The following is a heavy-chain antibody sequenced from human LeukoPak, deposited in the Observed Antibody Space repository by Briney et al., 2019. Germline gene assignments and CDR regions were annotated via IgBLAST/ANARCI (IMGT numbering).Heavy chain of an antibody. Sequence: GGSLRLSCAASGFTFSSYSMNWVRQAPGKGLEWVSSISSSSSYIYNADSVKGRFTISRDNAKNSLYLQMNSLRAEDTAVYYCARAEDYYDSSGYYLDAFDIWGQGTMVTVSS. CDR2: ISSSSSYI. D-gene: IGHD3-22*01. CDR3: ARAEDYYDSSGYYLDAFDI. J-gene: IGHJ3*02. V-gene: IGHV3-21*01. CDR1: GFTFSSYS.